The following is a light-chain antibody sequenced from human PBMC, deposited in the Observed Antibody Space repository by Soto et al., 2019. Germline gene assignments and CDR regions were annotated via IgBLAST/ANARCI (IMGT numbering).Light chain of an antibody. J-gene: IGKJ4*01. Sequence: EIVLTQSPATLSLSPGERATLSCRASQNVANYLDWYQQKPGQAPRLLIYESSNRATGIAARFSGSGSGTDFTLTISRLEPEDFAVFYCQQYGTLPLTFGGGTKVDIK. CDR3: QQYGTLPLT. CDR2: ESS. V-gene: IGKV3-11*01. CDR1: QNVANY.